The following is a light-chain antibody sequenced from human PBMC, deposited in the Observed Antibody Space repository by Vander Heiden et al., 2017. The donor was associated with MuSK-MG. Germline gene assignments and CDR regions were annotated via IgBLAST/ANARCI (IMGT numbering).Light chain of an antibody. V-gene: IGKV1-39*01. Sequence: MTLSPSSLSASVGDRVTITCRASQSISSYLNWYQQKPGKAPKLLIYAASSLQSGVPSRFSGSGSGTGFNTTISSLQPEDLGTYDCKQRNRTPWTFGQGTKVEIK. CDR2: AAS. J-gene: IGKJ1*01. CDR3: KQRNRTPWT. CDR1: QSISSY.